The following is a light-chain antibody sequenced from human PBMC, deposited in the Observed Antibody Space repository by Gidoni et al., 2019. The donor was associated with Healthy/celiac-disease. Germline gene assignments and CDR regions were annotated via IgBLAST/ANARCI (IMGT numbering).Light chain of an antibody. CDR3: LQHKSYHPRGWT. Sequence: ITCRASQGIRNDLGWYQQKPGKAPKRLIYPAPSLQSGVPSRVRGSGSGTEFTLTISSLQLEDFATYDCLQHKSYHPRGWTFGQGTKVEIK. J-gene: IGKJ1*01. CDR2: PAP. V-gene: IGKV1-17*01. CDR1: QGIRND.